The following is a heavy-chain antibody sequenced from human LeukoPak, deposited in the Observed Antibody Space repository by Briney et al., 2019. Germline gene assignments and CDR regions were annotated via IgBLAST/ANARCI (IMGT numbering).Heavy chain of an antibody. CDR2: IRYDGSNK. CDR3: APLEDYYDSSGYHGVDY. J-gene: IGHJ4*02. Sequence: PGGSLRLSCAASGFTFSSYGMHWVRKAPGRGLGWVPFIRYDGSNKYYADSVKGRFTISRDNSKNTLYLQMNSLRAEDTAVYYCAPLEDYYDSSGYHGVDYWGQGTLVTVSS. CDR1: GFTFSSYG. D-gene: IGHD3-22*01. V-gene: IGHV3-30*02.